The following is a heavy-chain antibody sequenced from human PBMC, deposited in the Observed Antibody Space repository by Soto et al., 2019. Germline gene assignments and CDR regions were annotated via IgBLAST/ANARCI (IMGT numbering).Heavy chain of an antibody. J-gene: IGHJ2*01. V-gene: IGHV3-23*01. CDR3: AKTVMVTTRYFDL. Sequence: EVQLLESGGGLVQPGASLRLSCAASGFTFSSYAMSWVRQAPGKGLEWVSAISGSGGSTYYADSVKGRFTISRDNSKNTLYLQMNSLRAEDTAVYYCAKTVMVTTRYFDLWGRGTLVTVSS. D-gene: IGHD4-17*01. CDR2: ISGSGGST. CDR1: GFTFSSYA.